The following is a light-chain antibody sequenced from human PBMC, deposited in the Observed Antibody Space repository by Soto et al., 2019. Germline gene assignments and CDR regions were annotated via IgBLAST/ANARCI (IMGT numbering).Light chain of an antibody. Sequence: GALTCSQERRATHECRSSRSISTSSLAWYRQKPGQAPRLLIYGAFNRATGIPDRFSGGGSGTCGTRITAELDSQYVGVYHWLYCAGSSVAFAQGTKVDIK. CDR1: RSISTSS. CDR2: GAF. V-gene: IGKV3-20*01. CDR3: LYCAGSSVA. J-gene: IGKJ1*01.